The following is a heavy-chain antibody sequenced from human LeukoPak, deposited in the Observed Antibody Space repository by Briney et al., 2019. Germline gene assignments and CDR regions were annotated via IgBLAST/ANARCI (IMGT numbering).Heavy chain of an antibody. CDR1: GGTFSSYT. Sequence: SVKVSCKASGGTFSSYTVSWVRQAPGQGLEWMGGIIPILGIANYAQKFQGRVTITADKSTSTAYMELSSLRSEDTAVYYCARDLRLELDYGMDVWGQGTTVTVSS. CDR2: IIPILGIA. V-gene: IGHV1-69*10. D-gene: IGHD1-7*01. CDR3: ARDLRLELDYGMDV. J-gene: IGHJ6*02.